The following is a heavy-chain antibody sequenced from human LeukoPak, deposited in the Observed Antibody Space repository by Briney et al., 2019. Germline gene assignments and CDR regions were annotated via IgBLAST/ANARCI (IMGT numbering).Heavy chain of an antibody. CDR2: ISSNGGST. D-gene: IGHD4-17*01. CDR3: AREGYGDYALDY. J-gene: IGHJ4*02. Sequence: GGSLRLSCAASGFTFSSYAMHWVRQAPGKGLEYVSAISSNGGSTYYADSVKGRFTISRDNSKNTLYLQMNSLRAEDTAVYYCAREGYGDYALDYWGQGTLVTVSS. CDR1: GFTFSSYA. V-gene: IGHV3-64*02.